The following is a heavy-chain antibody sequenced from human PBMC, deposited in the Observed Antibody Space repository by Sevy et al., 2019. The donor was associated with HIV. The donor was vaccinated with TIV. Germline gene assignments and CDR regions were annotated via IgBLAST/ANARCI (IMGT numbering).Heavy chain of an antibody. D-gene: IGHD5-12*01. V-gene: IGHV3-13*01. CDR2: IGSGGDA. Sequence: GGSLRLSCGASGFTFSSYDMHWVRQAAGKGLEWVSGIGSGGDAYYPGAVKGRFTISRENPKNSLYLQMNSLRAGDTAVYYCARSGGYSVYGMDVWGQGTTVTVSS. CDR1: GFTFSSYD. J-gene: IGHJ6*02. CDR3: ARSGGYSVYGMDV.